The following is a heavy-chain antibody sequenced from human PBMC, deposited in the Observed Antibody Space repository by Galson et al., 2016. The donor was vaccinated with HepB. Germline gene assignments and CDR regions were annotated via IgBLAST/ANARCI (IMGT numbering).Heavy chain of an antibody. CDR1: GGTFSSSG. Sequence: SVKVSCKASGGTFSSSGISWVRQAPGQGLEWLAGIIPFFGTVNYAQKFQGRVTITADKSTSTAYMELSSLRSEDTAVYYCVRGVAATFRFDFWGPGTLVTVSS. D-gene: IGHD1-26*01. V-gene: IGHV1-69*06. J-gene: IGHJ4*02. CDR3: VRGVAATFRFDF. CDR2: IIPFFGTV.